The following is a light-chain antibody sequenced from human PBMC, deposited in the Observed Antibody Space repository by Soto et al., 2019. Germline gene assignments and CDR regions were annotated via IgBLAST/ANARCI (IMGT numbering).Light chain of an antibody. V-gene: IGKV1-39*01. Sequence: QMTQSPSSWFASVEDRVTTIGRASRSFSSHLNWYQQKVGKTPRLLIYAASTLQSEVPPRFSGSGSGTEFTLTISGLQREDFATYYCQQSHSAPLTFGGGTKIQI. CDR3: QQSHSAPLT. J-gene: IGKJ4*01. CDR2: AAS. CDR1: RSFSSH.